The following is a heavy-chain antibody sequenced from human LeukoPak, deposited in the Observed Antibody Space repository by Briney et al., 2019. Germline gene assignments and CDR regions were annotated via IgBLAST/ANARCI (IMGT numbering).Heavy chain of an antibody. D-gene: IGHD3-22*01. CDR3: AKAKYYYDSSGYYGKLDY. V-gene: IGHV3-11*01. Sequence: TGGSLRLSCAASGFTFSDYYMSWIRQAPGKGLEWVSYISSSGSTIYYADSVKGRFTISRDNAKNSLYLQMNSLRAEDTAVYYCAKAKYYYDSSGYYGKLDYWGQGTLVTVSS. J-gene: IGHJ4*02. CDR1: GFTFSDYY. CDR2: ISSSGSTI.